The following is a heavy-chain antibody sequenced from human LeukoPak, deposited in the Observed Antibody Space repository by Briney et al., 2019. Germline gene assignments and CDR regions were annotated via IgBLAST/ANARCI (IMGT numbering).Heavy chain of an antibody. CDR2: INPNTGGT. J-gene: IGHJ4*02. CDR3: ARPRAFSYGQMYYFDY. CDR1: GYTFTDYY. D-gene: IGHD5-18*01. Sequence: ASVKVSCKASGYTFTDYYIHWVRQAPGQGLEWMGWINPNTGGTSYAQKFQGRVTMTRDTSISTAYMEVSRLRSDDTAVYYCARPRAFSYGQMYYFDYWGQGALVTVSS. V-gene: IGHV1-2*02.